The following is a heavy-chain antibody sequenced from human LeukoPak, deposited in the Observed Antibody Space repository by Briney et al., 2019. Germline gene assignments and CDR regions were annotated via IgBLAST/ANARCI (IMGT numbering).Heavy chain of an antibody. Sequence: GGSLRLSCTASGFTFSTYWMSWIRQAPGKGLEWVANIIQDGSEKYYVDSVKGRFTISRDNAKNTLYLQMNSLRAEDTAVYYCARQPDYWGQGTLVTVSS. CDR3: ARQPDY. D-gene: IGHD1-14*01. CDR1: GFTFSTYW. V-gene: IGHV3-7*02. CDR2: IIQDGSEK. J-gene: IGHJ4*02.